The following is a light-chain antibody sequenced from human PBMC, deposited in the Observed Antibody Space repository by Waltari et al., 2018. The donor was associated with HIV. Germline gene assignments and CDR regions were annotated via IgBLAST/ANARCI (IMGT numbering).Light chain of an antibody. J-gene: IGLJ2*01. Sequence: SSALTQTPSVSVSPGQTATITCSGEALPRQYAHWNHQREGQAPLLVIFQANKRPSGIPERFSASSSGTVLTLTISGVQTEDEGDYYCQTTDRNGVVAFGGGTKVTVL. CDR2: QAN. V-gene: IGLV3-25*03. CDR3: QTTDRNGVVA. CDR1: ALPRQY.